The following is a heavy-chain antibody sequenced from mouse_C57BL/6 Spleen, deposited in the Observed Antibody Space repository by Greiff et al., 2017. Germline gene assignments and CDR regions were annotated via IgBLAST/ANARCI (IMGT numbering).Heavy chain of an antibody. V-gene: IGHV1-75*01. Sequence: QVQLQQSGPELVKPGASVKISCKASGYTFTDYYINWVKQRPGQGLEWIGWIFPGSGSTYYNEKFKGKATLTVDKSSSTAYMLLSSLTSEDSAVYFCAREVYYYGSSPLYAMDYWGQGTSVTVSS. J-gene: IGHJ4*01. CDR1: GYTFTDYY. CDR3: AREVYYYGSSPLYAMDY. D-gene: IGHD1-1*01. CDR2: IFPGSGST.